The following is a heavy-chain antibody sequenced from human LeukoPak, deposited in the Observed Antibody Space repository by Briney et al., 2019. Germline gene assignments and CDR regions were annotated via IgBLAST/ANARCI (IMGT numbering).Heavy chain of an antibody. Sequence: GGYLRLSCAASGFTISSNYMSWDRPAPGKGLEWVAYIWYGETNKSYADSVKGRFTISTDTSKNTLDLKMNSLRAEDADVCSCATIPDSGAYYFDHWGQGPLVTVSS. D-gene: IGHD6-25*01. CDR2: IWYGETNK. CDR1: GFTISSNY. CDR3: ATIPDSGAYYFDH. V-gene: IGHV3-33*08. J-gene: IGHJ4*02.